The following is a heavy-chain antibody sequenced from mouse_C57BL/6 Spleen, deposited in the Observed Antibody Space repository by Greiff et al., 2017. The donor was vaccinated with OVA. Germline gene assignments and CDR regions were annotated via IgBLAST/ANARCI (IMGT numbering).Heavy chain of an antibody. J-gene: IGHJ2*01. CDR3: AREGDYYGSRDY. CDR2: ISYDGSN. D-gene: IGHD1-1*01. V-gene: IGHV3-6*01. CDR1: GYSITSGYY. Sequence: EVHLVESGPGLVKPSQSLSLTCSVTGYSITSGYYWNWIRQFPGNKLEWMGYISYDGSNNYNPSLKNRISITRDTSKNQFFLKLNSVTTEDTATYYCAREGDYYGSRDYWGQGTTLTVSS.